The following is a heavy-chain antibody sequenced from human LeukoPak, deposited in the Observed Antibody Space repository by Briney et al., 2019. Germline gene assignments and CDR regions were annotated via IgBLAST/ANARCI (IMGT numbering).Heavy chain of an antibody. V-gene: IGHV3-30*18. J-gene: IGHJ4*02. CDR2: ISYDGNIK. CDR3: AKRCGDCSGWYY. CDR1: GFTFSSFG. D-gene: IGHD6-19*01. Sequence: PGGSLRLSCAASGFTFSSFGIHWVRQAPGKGLEWVAVISYDGNIKYYADSVKGRFTISRDNSKNTLYLQMNSLRAEDTAVYYCAKRCGDCSGWYYWGQGTLVTVSS.